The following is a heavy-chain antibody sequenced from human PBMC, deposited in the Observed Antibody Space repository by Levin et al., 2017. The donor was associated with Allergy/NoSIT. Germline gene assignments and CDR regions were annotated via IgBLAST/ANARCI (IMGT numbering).Heavy chain of an antibody. CDR3: ARVHCSSTSCYDAFDI. Sequence: GESLKISCKASGYTFTGYYMHWVRQAPGQGLEWMGRINPNSGGTNYAQKFQGRVTMTRDTSISTAYMELSRLRSDDTAVYYCARVHCSSTSCYDAFDIWGQGTMVTVSS. J-gene: IGHJ3*02. D-gene: IGHD2-2*01. CDR2: INPNSGGT. V-gene: IGHV1-2*06. CDR1: GYTFTGYY.